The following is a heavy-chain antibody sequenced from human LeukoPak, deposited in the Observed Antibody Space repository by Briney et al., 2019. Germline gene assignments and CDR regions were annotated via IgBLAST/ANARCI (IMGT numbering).Heavy chain of an antibody. CDR3: ARAARYYGSSGAHAFDI. V-gene: IGHV3-13*01. Sequence: GGSLRLSCAASGFTFSNYDMHWVRQGTGKGLEWVSGIGTAGDTHYPDSVKGRSTISRENAKNSLYLQMNSLRVGDTAMYYCARAARYYGSSGAHAFDIWGQGTMVTVS. CDR1: GFTFSNYD. D-gene: IGHD3-22*01. J-gene: IGHJ3*02. CDR2: IGTAGDT.